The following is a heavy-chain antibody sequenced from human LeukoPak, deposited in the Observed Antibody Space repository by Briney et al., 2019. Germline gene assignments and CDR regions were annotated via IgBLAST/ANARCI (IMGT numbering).Heavy chain of an antibody. D-gene: IGHD6-19*01. CDR2: INHSGST. CDR1: GGSFSGYY. J-gene: IGHJ6*03. Sequence: SETLSLTCAVYGGSFSGYYWSWIRHPPGKGLEWSGEINHSGSTNYNPSLKSRVTISVDTSKNQFSLKLSSVTAADTAVYSCARAVSGRYLYYYMDVWGKGTTVTISS. CDR3: ARAVSGRYLYYYMDV. V-gene: IGHV4-34*01.